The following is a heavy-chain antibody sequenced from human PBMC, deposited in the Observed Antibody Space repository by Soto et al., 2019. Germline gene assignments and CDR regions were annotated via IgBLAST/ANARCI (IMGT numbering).Heavy chain of an antibody. CDR1: GDSISSTAYY. CDR2: IYYSGTT. CDR3: ARGVTSAVPNI. V-gene: IGHV4-39*01. D-gene: IGHD2-21*02. J-gene: IGHJ4*02. Sequence: SETLSLTCPVSGDSISSTAYYWGWIRQPPGTGLEWIGTIYYSGTTYYNPSLKSRVTISLDSSKNQFSLKLSSVTAADTAVYYSARGVTSAVPNIWGQGTLVTVSS.